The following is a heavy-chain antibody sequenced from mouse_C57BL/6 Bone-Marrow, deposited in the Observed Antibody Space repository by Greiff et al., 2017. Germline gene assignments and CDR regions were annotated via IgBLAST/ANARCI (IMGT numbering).Heavy chain of an antibody. CDR3: ARHDPFDY. CDR2: FSGCGGNT. CDR1: GFTFSSYT. Sequence: EVQVVESGGGLVKPGGSLKLSCAASGFTFSSYTMSWVRQTPEKRLEWVATFSGCGGNTYYPDSVKGRFTISRDNAKNPLYLQMSSLRSEDTALSYYARHDPFDYWGQGTTLTVSS. V-gene: IGHV5-9*01. J-gene: IGHJ2*01.